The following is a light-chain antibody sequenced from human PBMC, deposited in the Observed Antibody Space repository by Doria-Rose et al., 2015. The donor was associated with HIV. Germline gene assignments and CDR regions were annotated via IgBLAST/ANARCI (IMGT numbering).Light chain of an antibody. CDR2: AVS. V-gene: IGLV2-14*01. CDR3: CSYTTISTYV. CDR1: SSDVGAYNY. Sequence: QSVLTQPASVSGSPGQSITISCIGSSSDVGAYNYVSWYQQHPGKAPKLMIYAVSNRHSGVSDRFSGSKSGNTASLTISGLQAEDEADYYCCSYTTISTYVFGAGTQVTVL. J-gene: IGLJ1*01.